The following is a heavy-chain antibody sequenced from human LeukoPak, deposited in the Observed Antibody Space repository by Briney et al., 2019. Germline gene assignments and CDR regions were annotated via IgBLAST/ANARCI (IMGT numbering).Heavy chain of an antibody. V-gene: IGHV4-59*01. J-gene: IGHJ3*02. CDR1: GGSISSYY. D-gene: IGHD3-22*01. Sequence: SETLSLTCTVSGGSISSYYWSWIRQPPGKGLERIGYIYYSGSTNYNPSLKSRVTISVDTSKNQFSLKLSSVTAADTAAYYCARPYYDSSGYYLGGAFDIWGQGTMVTVSS. CDR3: ARPYYDSSGYYLGGAFDI. CDR2: IYYSGST.